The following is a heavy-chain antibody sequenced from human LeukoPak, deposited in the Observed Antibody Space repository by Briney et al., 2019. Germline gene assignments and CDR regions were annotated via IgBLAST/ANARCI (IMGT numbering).Heavy chain of an antibody. CDR3: AREDSSSWSPTDV. CDR1: GFTFSSYS. D-gene: IGHD6-13*01. J-gene: IGHJ6*02. Sequence: GGSLRLSCAASGFTFSSYSMNWVRQAPGKGLEWVPSISSSSSYIYYADSVKGRFTISRDNAKNSLYLQMNSLRAEDTAVYYCAREDSSSWSPTDVWGQGTTVTVSS. CDR2: ISSSSSYI. V-gene: IGHV3-21*01.